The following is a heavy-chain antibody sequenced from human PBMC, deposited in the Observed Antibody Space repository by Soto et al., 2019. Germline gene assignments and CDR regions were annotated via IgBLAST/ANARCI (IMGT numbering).Heavy chain of an antibody. V-gene: IGHV3-30*03. CDR3: ATTEHYYDSSGYPPAYYYYGMDV. CDR2: ISYDGSNK. Sequence: GGSLRLSCAASGFTFSSYGMHWVRQAPGKGLEWVAVISYDGSNKYYADSVKGRFTISRDNSKNTLYLQMNSLRAEDTAVYYCATTEHYYDSSGYPPAYYYYGMDVWGQGTTGTVSS. J-gene: IGHJ6*02. CDR1: GFTFSSYG. D-gene: IGHD3-22*01.